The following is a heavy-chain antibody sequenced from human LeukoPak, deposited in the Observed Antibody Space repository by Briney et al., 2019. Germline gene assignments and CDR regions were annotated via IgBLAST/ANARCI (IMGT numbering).Heavy chain of an antibody. CDR2: INAYNGNT. CDR3: ARVSTSSDYYLAYWDY. V-gene: IGHV1-18*01. CDR1: GYTFTSYG. J-gene: IGHJ4*02. Sequence: GASVKVSCKASGYTFTSYGISWVRQAPGQGLEWMGWINAYNGNTNYAQKLQGRVTMTTDTSTNTAYMELRSLRSDDTAVYYCARVSTSSDYYLAYWDYWGQGTLVTVSS. D-gene: IGHD3-22*01.